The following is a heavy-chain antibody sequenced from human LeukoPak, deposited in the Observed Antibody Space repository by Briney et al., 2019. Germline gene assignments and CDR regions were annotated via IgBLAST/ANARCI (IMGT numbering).Heavy chain of an antibody. V-gene: IGHV3-23*01. Sequence: GGSLRLSCAASGFTFTNYAMSWVRQAPGKGLEWVSGISGSGGSTYYGDSVKGRCTISRDNSKNTLFLQMNSLRAEDTAVYFCAKDGVNRNGYHFFDDWGQGTLVTVSS. CDR3: AKDGVNRNGYHFFDD. D-gene: IGHD3-22*01. CDR1: GFTFTNYA. J-gene: IGHJ4*02. CDR2: ISGSGGST.